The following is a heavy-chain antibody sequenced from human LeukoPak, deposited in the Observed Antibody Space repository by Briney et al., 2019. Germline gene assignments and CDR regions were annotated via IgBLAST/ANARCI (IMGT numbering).Heavy chain of an antibody. V-gene: IGHV3-23*01. CDR1: GFTFSNYA. Sequence: GGSLRLSCAASGFTFSNYAMNWVRQAPGKGLEWVSAISGSGAATFNADSVKGRFTISRDNSKNTLYLQMNSLRAEDTAVYYCAKDLSSGWYPYYFDFWGREHWSPSPQ. CDR2: ISGSGAAT. D-gene: IGHD6-19*01. J-gene: IGHJ4*02. CDR3: AKDLSSGWYPYYFDF.